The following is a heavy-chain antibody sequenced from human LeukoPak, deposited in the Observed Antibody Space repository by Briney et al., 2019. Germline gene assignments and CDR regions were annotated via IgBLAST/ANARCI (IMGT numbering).Heavy chain of an antibody. CDR2: ISSSSTYI. J-gene: IGHJ4*02. CDR1: GFTFSSHT. Sequence: GGSLTLSCADSGFTFSSHTMNGVRQAPGKGLEWVSSISSSSTYIYYADSVKGRFTISRDNAKNSLYLQMNSLRAEDTAVYYCARVFRVLGNCDYWGQGTLVTVSS. V-gene: IGHV3-21*01. CDR3: ARVFRVLGNCDY. D-gene: IGHD3-10*01.